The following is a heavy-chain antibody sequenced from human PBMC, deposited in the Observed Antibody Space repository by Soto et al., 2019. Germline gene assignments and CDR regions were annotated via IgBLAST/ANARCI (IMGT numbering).Heavy chain of an antibody. CDR2: IYYSETT. J-gene: IGHJ4*02. V-gene: IGHV4-59*08. Sequence: QVQLQESGPGLVKPSETLSLTCTVSGGSISGFQWSWIRQPPGKGLEWIGSIYYSETTNNNPSLKSRVTIAVDTSTSQVSLKLASVTAGDTAVYYCARSNTRYSSPGYWGQGSLVTVSS. CDR1: GGSISGFQ. CDR3: ARSNTRYSSPGY. D-gene: IGHD6-13*01.